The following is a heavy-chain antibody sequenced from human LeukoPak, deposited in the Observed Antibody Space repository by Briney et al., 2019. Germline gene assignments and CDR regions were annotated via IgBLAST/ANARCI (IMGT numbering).Heavy chain of an antibody. V-gene: IGHV3-23*01. CDR1: GFTFSSYA. J-gene: IGHJ4*02. Sequence: GSLRLSCAASGFTFSSYAMSWVRQAPGKGLEWVSAISGSGGSTYYADSVKGRLTISRDNSKNTLYLQMNSLRAEDTAVYYCAKDEYSSSWTYYFDYWGQGTLVTVSS. CDR2: ISGSGGST. CDR3: AKDEYSSSWTYYFDY. D-gene: IGHD6-13*01.